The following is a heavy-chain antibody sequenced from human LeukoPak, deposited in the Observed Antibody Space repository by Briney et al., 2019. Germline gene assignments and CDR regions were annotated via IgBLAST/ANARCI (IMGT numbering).Heavy chain of an antibody. J-gene: IGHJ4*02. V-gene: IGHV3-23*01. D-gene: IGHD2-8*02. CDR3: ARGLEGYSTGRPPFDY. Sequence: GGSLRLSCEASGFTFDTYAMSWVRQAPGKGLEWVSAISTSGGVTFYADSVKGRFTISRDNSKNTVYLQMDSLRAEDTAVYYCARGLEGYSTGRPPFDYWGQGTLVTVSS. CDR2: ISTSGGVT. CDR1: GFTFDTYA.